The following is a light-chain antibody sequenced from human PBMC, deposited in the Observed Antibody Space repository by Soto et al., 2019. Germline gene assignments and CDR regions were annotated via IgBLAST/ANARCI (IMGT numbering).Light chain of an antibody. Sequence: QSALTQPASVSGSPGQSITISCTGVNSDVGSYNLVSWYQQHPGKAPKLMIYEGSKRPSGVSNRFSGSTSGNTASLTISGLQAEDEADYYCCSYAGSNTFSYVFGTGTKLTVL. V-gene: IGLV2-23*03. J-gene: IGLJ1*01. CDR1: NSDVGSYNL. CDR2: EGS. CDR3: CSYAGSNTFSYV.